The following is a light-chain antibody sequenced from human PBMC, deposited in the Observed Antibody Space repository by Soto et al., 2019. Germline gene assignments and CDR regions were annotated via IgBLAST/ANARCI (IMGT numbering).Light chain of an antibody. J-gene: IGLJ2*01. V-gene: IGLV1-40*01. CDR3: QSYDSSLSGVV. Sequence: QSVLTQPPSVSGAPGQRVTISCTGSSSNIGAGFDVHWYQQLPGTAPNLLIYDNNNRPSGIPDRFSGSKSGTSASLAITGLQAEDEADHFCQSYDSSLSGVVFGGGTKVTVL. CDR2: DNN. CDR1: SSNIGAGFD.